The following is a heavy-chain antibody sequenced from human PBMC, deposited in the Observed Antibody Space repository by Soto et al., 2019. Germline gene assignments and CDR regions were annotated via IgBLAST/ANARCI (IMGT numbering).Heavy chain of an antibody. CDR3: ARDMHGSWDY. Sequence: QVQLVQSGAEVKEPGSSVQVSCTASGDNFNSYTITWVRQAPGQGLEWMGGIIPSFGAPIYAQKLQGRVTITADESTNTVHMDLNSLTSEDTAFYYCARDMHGSWDYWGQGTLVTVSS. CDR2: IIPSFGAP. CDR1: GDNFNSYT. V-gene: IGHV1-69*12. J-gene: IGHJ4*02.